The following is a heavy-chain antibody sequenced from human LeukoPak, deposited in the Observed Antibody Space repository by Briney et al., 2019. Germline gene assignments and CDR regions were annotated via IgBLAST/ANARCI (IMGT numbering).Heavy chain of an antibody. CDR2: ISYDGSNK. D-gene: IGHD2-8*01. V-gene: IGHV3-30*19. CDR1: GFTFSSYG. CDR3: AKDWVYSDY. Sequence: GGSLRLSCAASGFTFSSYGMNWVRQAPGKGLEWVAVISYDGSNKYYADSVKGRFTISRDNSKNTLYLQMNSLRAEDTAVYYCAKDWVYSDYWGQGTLVTVSS. J-gene: IGHJ4*02.